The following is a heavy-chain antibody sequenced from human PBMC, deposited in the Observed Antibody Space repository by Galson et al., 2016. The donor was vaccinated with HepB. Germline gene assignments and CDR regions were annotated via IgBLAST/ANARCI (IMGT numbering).Heavy chain of an antibody. Sequence: SLRLSCAASGFTFSNYALSWVRQAPGKGLEWVSSINIGGDSTYYADSVKGRFTISRDNSKNTVYLQMNSLRAEVTALYYCAKDSPYSSGWSTYWGQGTLVTVSS. J-gene: IGHJ4*02. CDR1: GFTFSNYA. CDR3: AKDSPYSSGWSTY. CDR2: INIGGDST. V-gene: IGHV3-23*01. D-gene: IGHD6-19*01.